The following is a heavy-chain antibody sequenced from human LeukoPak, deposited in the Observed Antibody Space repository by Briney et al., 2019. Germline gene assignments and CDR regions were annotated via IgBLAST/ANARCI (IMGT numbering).Heavy chain of an antibody. CDR1: GGSFSGYY. D-gene: IGHD1-26*01. V-gene: IGHV4-34*01. J-gene: IGHJ3*02. Sequence: SETLSLTCAVYGGSFSGYYWSWIRQPPGKGLEWIGEINHSGSTNYNPSLKSRVIISVDTSKNQFSLKLSSVTAADTAVYYCARESGSYRRNGAFDIWGQGTMVTVSS. CDR2: INHSGST. CDR3: ARESGSYRRNGAFDI.